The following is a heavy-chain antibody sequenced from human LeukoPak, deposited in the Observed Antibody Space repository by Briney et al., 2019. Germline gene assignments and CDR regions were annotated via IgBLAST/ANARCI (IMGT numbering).Heavy chain of an antibody. D-gene: IGHD2-2*01. CDR1: GFTFTDSY. CDR2: ISGSGDDT. Sequence: GGSLRLSCAASGFTFTDSYMTWVRQAPGKGLEWLSYISGSGDDTNYADSVRGRFTISRDNSKNTLYLQMNSLRAEDTAVYYCAKEEFSSGLSFYAPFSWGQGTLVTVS. J-gene: IGHJ5*02. CDR3: AKEEFSSGLSFYAPFS. V-gene: IGHV3-11*05.